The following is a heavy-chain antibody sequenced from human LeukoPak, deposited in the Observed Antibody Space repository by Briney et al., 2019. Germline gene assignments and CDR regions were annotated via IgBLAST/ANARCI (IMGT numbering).Heavy chain of an antibody. CDR2: ISYDGSNK. V-gene: IGHV3-30*09. J-gene: IGHJ4*02. CDR3: ARANTPFADY. Sequence: GRSLSLSCAASGFTFSSYDMHWVRQAPGKGLEWVAVISYDGSNKYYADSVKGRFAISRDNSKNTVYLQMNSLRVEDTAVYYCARANTPFADYWGQGTLVTVSS. CDR1: GFTFSSYD. D-gene: IGHD2-2*02.